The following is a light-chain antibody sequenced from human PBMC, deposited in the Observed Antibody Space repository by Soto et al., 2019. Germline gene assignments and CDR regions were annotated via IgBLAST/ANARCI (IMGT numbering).Light chain of an antibody. CDR1: SSNIGAVYD. V-gene: IGLV1-40*01. J-gene: IGLJ1*01. Sequence: QSVLTKPPSVSGAPGQRVTISCTGSSSNIGAVYDVHWYQHLPGTAPKLLIYGNTNRPSGVPDRFSGYKSGTSASLAITGLQAEDEGDYYCQSYDSSLSGYVFGTGTKLTVL. CDR2: GNT. CDR3: QSYDSSLSGYV.